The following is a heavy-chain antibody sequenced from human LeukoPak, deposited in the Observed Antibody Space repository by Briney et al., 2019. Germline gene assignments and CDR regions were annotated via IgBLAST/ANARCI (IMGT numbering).Heavy chain of an antibody. CDR2: LHYSGST. J-gene: IGHJ4*02. Sequence: SETLSLTCIVSGGSIDSGSFYWAWIRQPPGEGLDWIGSLHYSGSTYYNPSLKSRVTISVDTSKNQFSLRLNSVAAADTAVYYCARGDRLHAGGNGPDYWGQGILVTVSS. CDR1: GGSIDSGSFY. D-gene: IGHD4-23*01. CDR3: ARGDRLHAGGNGPDY. V-gene: IGHV4-39*01.